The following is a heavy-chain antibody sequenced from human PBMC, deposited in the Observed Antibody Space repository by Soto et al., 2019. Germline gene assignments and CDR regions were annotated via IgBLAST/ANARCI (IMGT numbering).Heavy chain of an antibody. CDR1: GGSIRSSHTSYY. CDR2: IYYSGRT. Sequence: SETLSLTCSVSGGSIRSSHTSYYWSWIRQPPGKGLEWIGYIYYSGRTDYNPSLKSRVTISLDTSKNQFSLKLSSVTAADTAVYYCARVGPWVPYYYDSSPYTFENWFDPWGRGTLVTVSS. D-gene: IGHD3-22*01. J-gene: IGHJ5*02. CDR3: ARVGPWVPYYYDSSPYTFENWFDP. V-gene: IGHV4-61*01.